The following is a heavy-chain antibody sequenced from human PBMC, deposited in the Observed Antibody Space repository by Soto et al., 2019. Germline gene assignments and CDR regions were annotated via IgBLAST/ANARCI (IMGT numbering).Heavy chain of an antibody. Sequence: ASVKVSCKVSGYIFELSVHWVRQAPGKGLEWMGGFDPEHGETILAQKFQGRVTMTEDSAPDTAYMELSSLRSEDTAVYYCATMPVVQQVNENQKNNWFEPWAQGTLVTVSS. D-gene: IGHD1-1*01. CDR2: FDPEHGET. CDR1: GYIFELS. J-gene: IGHJ5*02. V-gene: IGHV1-24*01. CDR3: ATMPVVQQVNENQKNNWFEP.